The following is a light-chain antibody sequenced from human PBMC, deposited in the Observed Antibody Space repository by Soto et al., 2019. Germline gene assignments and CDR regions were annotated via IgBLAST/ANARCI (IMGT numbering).Light chain of an antibody. CDR1: SSDVGGYNY. J-gene: IGLJ2*01. CDR2: DVS. CDR3: CSYAGSYTYVV. Sequence: QSALTQPSSVSGSPGQSVTISCTGTSSDVGGYNYVSWYQQHPGKAPKLMIYDVSKRPSGVPDRFSGSKSGNTASLTISGLQAEDDADYYCCSYAGSYTYVVFGGGTKLTVL. V-gene: IGLV2-11*01.